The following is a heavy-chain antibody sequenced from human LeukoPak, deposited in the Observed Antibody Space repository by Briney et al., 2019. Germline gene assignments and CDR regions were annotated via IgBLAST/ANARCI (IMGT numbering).Heavy chain of an antibody. CDR2: ISYDGSNK. Sequence: GGSLRLSCAASGFTFSRYVMHWVRQAPGKGLEWVTLISYDGSNKYFADSVKGRFTISRDNSKNTLYLQMNSLRAEDTAVYYCARDAGVYYYYYGMDVWGQGTTVTVSS. J-gene: IGHJ6*02. V-gene: IGHV3-30*04. CDR3: ARDAGVYYYYYGMDV. D-gene: IGHD2-8*01. CDR1: GFTFSRYV.